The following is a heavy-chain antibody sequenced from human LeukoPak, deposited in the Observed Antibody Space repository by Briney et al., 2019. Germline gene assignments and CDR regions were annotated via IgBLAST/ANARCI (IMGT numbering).Heavy chain of an antibody. V-gene: IGHV1-69*13. J-gene: IGHJ4*02. D-gene: IGHD3-22*01. CDR2: IIPIFGTA. CDR3: ARVNGEYYYDSSGRDIYFDY. CDR1: GGTFSSYA. Sequence: ASVKVPCKASGGTFSSYAISWVRQAPGQGLEWMGGIIPIFGTANYAQKFQGRVTITADESTSTAYMELSSLRSEDTAVYYCARVNGEYYYDSSGRDIYFDYWGQGTLVTVSS.